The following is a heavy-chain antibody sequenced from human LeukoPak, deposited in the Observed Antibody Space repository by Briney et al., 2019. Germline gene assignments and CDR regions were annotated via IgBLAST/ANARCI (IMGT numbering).Heavy chain of an antibody. D-gene: IGHD3-3*01. CDR1: GFTFSSYS. CDR2: ISSSSSYI. Sequence: PGGSLRLSCAASGFTFSSYSMNWVRQAPGKGLEWVSSISSSSSYIYYADSVKGRFTISRDNAKDSLYLQMNSLRAEDTAVYYCARDKMHLRFLEWLDKYYFDYWGQGTPVTVSS. V-gene: IGHV3-21*01. J-gene: IGHJ4*02. CDR3: ARDKMHLRFLEWLDKYYFDY.